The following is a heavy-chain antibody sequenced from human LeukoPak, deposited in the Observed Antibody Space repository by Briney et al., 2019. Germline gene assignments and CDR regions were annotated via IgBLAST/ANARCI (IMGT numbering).Heavy chain of an antibody. CDR1: GGPISSGDYY. V-gene: IGHV4-30-4*08. D-gene: IGHD2-2*01. J-gene: IGHJ3*02. CDR3: ARDLADIVVVPAASPDAFDI. Sequence: PSQTLSLTCTVSGGPISSGDYYWSWIRRPPGKGLEWIGYIYYSGSTYYNPSLKSRVTISVDTSKNQFSLKLSSVTAADTAVYYCARDLADIVVVPAASPDAFDIWGQGTMVTVSS. CDR2: IYYSGST.